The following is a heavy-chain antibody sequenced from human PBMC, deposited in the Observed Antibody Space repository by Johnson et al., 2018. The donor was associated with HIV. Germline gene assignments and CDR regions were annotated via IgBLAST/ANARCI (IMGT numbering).Heavy chain of an antibody. CDR3: ARGHTWPKSGFDF. D-gene: IGHD3-3*01. Sequence: QVQLVESGGGVVQPGRSLRLSCAASGFTFSTYAMDWVRQAPGKGLEWVALISYNGSHKYYADSVKGRFTISRDHSKNTLYLQMNSLRGEDTAVYYCARGHTWPKSGFDFWGQGTIVTVSS. V-gene: IGHV3-30*04. CDR1: GFTFSTYA. CDR2: ISYNGSHK. J-gene: IGHJ3*01.